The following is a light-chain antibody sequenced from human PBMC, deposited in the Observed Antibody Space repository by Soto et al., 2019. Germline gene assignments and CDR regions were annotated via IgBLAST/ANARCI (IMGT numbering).Light chain of an antibody. Sequence: DIQMTQSPSTLSASVGDRVTITCRASQSISSWLAWYQQKPGKAPKLLIYKASSLASGVTSRFSGSGSGTEFTLTISSLQPDDFATYYCQQYNSYSRTFGQGTKVEIK. CDR1: QSISSW. CDR3: QQYNSYSRT. J-gene: IGKJ1*01. V-gene: IGKV1-5*03. CDR2: KAS.